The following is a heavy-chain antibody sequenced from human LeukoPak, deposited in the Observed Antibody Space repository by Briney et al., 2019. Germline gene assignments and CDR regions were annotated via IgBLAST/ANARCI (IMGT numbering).Heavy chain of an antibody. CDR1: GFTFSSYS. D-gene: IGHD3-22*01. CDR2: ISSSSSYI. CDR3: ARGGGYYYDSSGYHIFDY. Sequence: GGSLRLSCAASGFTFSSYSMNWVRQAPGKGLEWVSSISSSSSYIYYADSVKGRFTISRDNAKNSLYLQMNSLRAEDTAVYYCARGGGYYYDSSGYHIFDYWGQGTLVTVSS. V-gene: IGHV3-21*01. J-gene: IGHJ4*02.